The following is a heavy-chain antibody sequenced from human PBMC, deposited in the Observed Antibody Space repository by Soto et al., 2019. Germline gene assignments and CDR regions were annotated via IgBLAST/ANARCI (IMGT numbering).Heavy chain of an antibody. D-gene: IGHD3-3*01. CDR2: IYYSGST. J-gene: IGHJ6*02. CDR3: ARCPEYYYCGSGNSGYYYYGMDV. V-gene: IGHV4-59*01. CDR1: GGSISSYY. Sequence: PSETLSLTCTVSGGSISSYYWSWIRQPPGKGLEWIGYIYYSGSTNYNPSRKSRVTISVDTFKNQFSLKLSSVTAADTAVYYCARCPEYYYCGSGNSGYYYYGMDVWGQGTTVTVSS.